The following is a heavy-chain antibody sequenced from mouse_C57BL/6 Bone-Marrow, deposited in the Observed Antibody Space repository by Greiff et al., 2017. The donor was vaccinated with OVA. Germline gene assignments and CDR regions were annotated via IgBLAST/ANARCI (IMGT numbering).Heavy chain of an antibody. CDR1: GYTFTSYG. D-gene: IGHD4-1*01. Sequence: QVQLQQSGAELARPGASVKLSCKASGYTFTSYGISWVKQRTGQGLEWIGEIYPRSGNTYYNEKFKGKATLTADKSSSTAYMELRSLTSEYSAVYFCARDLGLYWYFDVWGTGTTVTVSS. CDR2: IYPRSGNT. J-gene: IGHJ1*03. CDR3: ARDLGLYWYFDV. V-gene: IGHV1-81*01.